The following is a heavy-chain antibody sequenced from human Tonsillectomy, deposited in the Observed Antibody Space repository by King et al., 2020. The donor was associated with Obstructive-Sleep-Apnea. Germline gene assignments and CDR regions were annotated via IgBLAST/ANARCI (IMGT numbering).Heavy chain of an antibody. CDR2: ITSIGHSI. D-gene: IGHD2-15*01. CDR1: GFTFPNFG. J-gene: IGHJ2*01. CDR3: ARDGWRYFDL. Sequence: VQLVESGGGLVQSGGSLRLSCAASGFTFPNFGMFWVRQAPGKGLEWISFITSIGHSIDYADSVKGRFTVSRDNAKNSLDLQMNILRAEDTAVYYCARDGWRYFDLWGRGTLVTVSS. V-gene: IGHV3-48*04.